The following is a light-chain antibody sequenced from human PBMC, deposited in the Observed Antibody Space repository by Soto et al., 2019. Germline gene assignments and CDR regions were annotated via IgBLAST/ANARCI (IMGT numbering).Light chain of an antibody. Sequence: DIQLTQSPSFLSASVGDRVSITCLASEDISSHLTWYQQKPGKIPKLLISPAYTLRSGVPSRFSGSGSGTEFNLPISCLKPEDFATYYCQQFDSYPTTFGQGSRLEI. CDR1: EDISSH. V-gene: IGKV1-9*01. CDR2: PAY. J-gene: IGKJ5*01. CDR3: QQFDSYPTT.